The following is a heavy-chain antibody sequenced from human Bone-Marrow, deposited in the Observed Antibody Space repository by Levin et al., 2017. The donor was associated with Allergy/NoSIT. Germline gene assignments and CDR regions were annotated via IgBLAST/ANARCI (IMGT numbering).Heavy chain of an antibody. Sequence: GESLKISCAASGFTFNTYGMHWVRQAPGKGLEWVALISYDGYNTYYGDSVKGRFTISRDNSKNTLYLQMNSLRPEDTAVYYCAKAPFVDILATIDYWGQGILVTVSS. CDR1: GFTFNTYG. CDR3: AKAPFVDILATIDY. D-gene: IGHD5-12*01. V-gene: IGHV3-30*18. J-gene: IGHJ4*02. CDR2: ISYDGYNT.